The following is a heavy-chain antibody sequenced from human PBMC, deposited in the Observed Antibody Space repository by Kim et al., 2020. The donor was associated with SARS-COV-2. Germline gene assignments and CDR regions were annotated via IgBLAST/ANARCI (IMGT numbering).Heavy chain of an antibody. CDR2: IYYSGST. J-gene: IGHJ6*02. CDR3: ARGNAKAAFVDYYYYGMDV. V-gene: IGHV4-61*01. Sequence: SETLSLTCTVSGGSVSSGSYYWSWIRQPPGKGLEWIGYIYYSGSTNYNPSLKSRVTISVDTSKNQFSLKLSSVTAADTAVYYCARGNAKAAFVDYYYYGMDVWGQGTTVTVSS. CDR1: GGSVSSGSYY. D-gene: IGHD1-1*01.